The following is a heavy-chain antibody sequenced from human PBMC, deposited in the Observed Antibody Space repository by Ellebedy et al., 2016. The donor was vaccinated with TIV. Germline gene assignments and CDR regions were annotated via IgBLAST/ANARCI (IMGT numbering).Heavy chain of an antibody. CDR3: ATLGAITADY. Sequence: GESLKISXAASGFNFNIYGMNWVRQAPGKGLEWVSSIDRSSSYIYYADSVKGRFTISRDNAKNSLYLQMNSLRAEDTAVYFCATLGAITADYWGQGTLVTVSS. J-gene: IGHJ4*02. V-gene: IGHV3-21*01. CDR1: GFNFNIYG. CDR2: IDRSSSYI. D-gene: IGHD1-26*01.